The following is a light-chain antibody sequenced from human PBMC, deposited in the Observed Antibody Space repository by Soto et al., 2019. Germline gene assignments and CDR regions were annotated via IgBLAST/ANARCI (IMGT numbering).Light chain of an antibody. CDR1: QSFSGH. CDR3: QQRSNWPPVT. V-gene: IGKV3-11*01. Sequence: EIVLTQSPDTLSLSPGERATLSCRASQSFSGHLAWYQQKPGQAPRLLIYDASNRATGIPARFSGSGSGTDFTLTISSLEPEDFGVYYCQQRSNWPPVTFGGGTKVDIK. CDR2: DAS. J-gene: IGKJ4*01.